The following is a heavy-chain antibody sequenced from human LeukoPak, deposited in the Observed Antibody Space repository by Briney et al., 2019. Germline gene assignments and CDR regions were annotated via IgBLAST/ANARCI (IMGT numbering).Heavy chain of an antibody. CDR2: IKQDGSEK. CDR1: GFTFSSYA. Sequence: GGSLRLSCAASGFTFSSYAMSWVRQAPGKGLEWVANIKQDGSEKYYVDSVKGRFTISRDNAKNSLYLQMNSLRAEDTAVYYCARDRGYSGYDTPDFDYWGQGTLVTVSS. CDR3: ARDRGYSGYDTPDFDY. D-gene: IGHD5-12*01. V-gene: IGHV3-7*01. J-gene: IGHJ4*02.